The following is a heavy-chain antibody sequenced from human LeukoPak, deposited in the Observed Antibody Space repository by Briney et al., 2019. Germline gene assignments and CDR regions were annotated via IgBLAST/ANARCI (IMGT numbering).Heavy chain of an antibody. CDR2: IKKDGSDQ. J-gene: IGHJ4*02. CDR1: GFTFSSYW. D-gene: IGHD3-16*01. CDR3: ARGKGGGDY. Sequence: GGSLRLSCAASGFTFSSYWMTWVRQAPGKGLEWVANIKKDGSDQYYGDSVKGRFTVSRDNAKNSLYLQMNSLRAEDTAVYYCARGKGGGDYWGQGTLVTVSS. V-gene: IGHV3-7*02.